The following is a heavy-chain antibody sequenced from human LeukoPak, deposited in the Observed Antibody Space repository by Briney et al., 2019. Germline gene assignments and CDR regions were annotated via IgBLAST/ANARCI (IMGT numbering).Heavy chain of an antibody. V-gene: IGHV1-18*01. CDR3: ARMGERSGPYYYYYYGMDV. J-gene: IGHJ6*02. D-gene: IGHD3-16*01. CDR2: ISAYNGNT. CDR1: GYTFTSYG. Sequence: ASVKVSCKASGYTFTSYGISWVRQAPEQGLEWMGWISAYNGNTNYAQKLQGRVTMTTDTSTSTAYMELRSLRSDDTAVYYCARMGERSGPYYYYYYGMDVWGQGTTVTVSS.